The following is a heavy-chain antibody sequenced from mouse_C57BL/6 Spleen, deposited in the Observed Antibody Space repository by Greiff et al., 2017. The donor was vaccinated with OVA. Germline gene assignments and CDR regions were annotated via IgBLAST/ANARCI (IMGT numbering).Heavy chain of an antibody. Sequence: QVQLQQSGPELVKPGASVKISCKASGYSFTSYYIHWVKQRPGQGLEWIGWIYPGSGNTTYNEKFKGKATLTADTSSCTAYMQLSSLTSEDSAVYYCAREGGSPFAYWGQGTLVTVSA. D-gene: IGHD1-1*02. CDR1: GYSFTSYY. J-gene: IGHJ3*01. V-gene: IGHV1-66*01. CDR2: IYPGSGNT. CDR3: AREGGSPFAY.